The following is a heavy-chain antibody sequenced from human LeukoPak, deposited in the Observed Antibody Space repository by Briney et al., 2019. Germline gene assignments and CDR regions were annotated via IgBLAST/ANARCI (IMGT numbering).Heavy chain of an antibody. Sequence: ASVKVSCKASGYTFTSYDINWVRQATGQGLEWMGWMNPNSGNTGYAQKFQGRVTMTRNISISTAYMELSSLRSEDTAVYYCARSPRADYRGNWFDPWGQGTLVTVSS. CDR1: GYTFTSYD. V-gene: IGHV1-8*01. CDR3: ARSPRADYRGNWFDP. J-gene: IGHJ5*02. CDR2: MNPNSGNT. D-gene: IGHD4-11*01.